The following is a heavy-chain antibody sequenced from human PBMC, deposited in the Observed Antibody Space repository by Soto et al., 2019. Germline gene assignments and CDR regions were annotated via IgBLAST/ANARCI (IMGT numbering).Heavy chain of an antibody. CDR3: AREYPTTIFGVVPRPYYYYGMDV. Sequence: GGSLRLSCAASGFTFSSYAMHWVRQAPGKGLEWVAVISYDGSNKYYADSVKGRFTISRDNSKNTLYLQMNSLRAEDTAVYYCAREYPTTIFGVVPRPYYYYGMDVWGQGTTVTVSS. CDR2: ISYDGSNK. D-gene: IGHD3-3*01. J-gene: IGHJ6*02. V-gene: IGHV3-30-3*01. CDR1: GFTFSSYA.